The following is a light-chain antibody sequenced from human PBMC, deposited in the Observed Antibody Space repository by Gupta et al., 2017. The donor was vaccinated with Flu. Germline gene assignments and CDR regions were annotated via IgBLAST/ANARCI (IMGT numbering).Light chain of an antibody. Sequence: GTLSLSPGERATLSCRASQSISSTYLAWYQQKPGQAPRLLIYGASNRATGIPDRFSGSGSGTGFTLTISRLESEDFAVYYCQQYGSSVYTFGQGTKLEIK. J-gene: IGKJ2*01. CDR2: GAS. CDR3: QQYGSSVYT. CDR1: QSISSTY. V-gene: IGKV3-20*01.